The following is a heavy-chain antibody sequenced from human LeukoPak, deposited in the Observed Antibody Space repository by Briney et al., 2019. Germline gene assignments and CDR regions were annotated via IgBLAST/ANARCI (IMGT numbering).Heavy chain of an antibody. V-gene: IGHV6-1*01. J-gene: IGHJ3*02. CDR3: AREVLDSSSWYDDAFDI. CDR1: GDSVSSNSAA. CDR2: TYYRSKWYN. D-gene: IGHD6-13*01. Sequence: SQTLSVICAISGDSVSSNSAAWNWIRQSPSRGLEWLGRTYYRSKWYNDYAVSVKSRITINPDTSKNQFSLQLNSVTPEDTAVYYCAREVLDSSSWYDDAFDIWGQGTMVTVSS.